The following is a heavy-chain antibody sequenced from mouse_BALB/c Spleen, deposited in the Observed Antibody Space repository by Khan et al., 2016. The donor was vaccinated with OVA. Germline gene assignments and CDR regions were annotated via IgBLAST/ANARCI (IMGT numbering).Heavy chain of an antibody. CDR2: ISSSGST. V-gene: IGHV3-2*02. CDR1: GYSITSDYA. CDR3: ARDGSRYNYAMDY. Sequence: EVQLQESGPGLVKPSQSLSLTCTVTGYSITSDYAWNWIRQFPGNKLEWMGYISSSGSTNYNQAFKSRISITRDKSKNPFYLQVKSVTTEDSATYYCARDGSRYNYAMDYWGQGTSVTVSS. D-gene: IGHD2-3*01. J-gene: IGHJ4*01.